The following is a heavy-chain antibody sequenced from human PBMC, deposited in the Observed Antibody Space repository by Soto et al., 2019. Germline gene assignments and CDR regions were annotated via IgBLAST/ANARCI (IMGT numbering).Heavy chain of an antibody. CDR2: IYYSGST. Sequence: QLQLQESGPGLVRPSETLSLTCTVSGGSISSSSYYWGWIRQPPGKGLEWIGSIYYSGSTYYNPSLKSRVTKSVDTSKNQFSLKLSSVTAADTAVYYCASPKIAFYNWFDPWGQGTLVTVSS. CDR1: GGSISSSSYY. V-gene: IGHV4-39*01. J-gene: IGHJ5*02. D-gene: IGHD3-3*02. CDR3: ASPKIAFYNWFDP.